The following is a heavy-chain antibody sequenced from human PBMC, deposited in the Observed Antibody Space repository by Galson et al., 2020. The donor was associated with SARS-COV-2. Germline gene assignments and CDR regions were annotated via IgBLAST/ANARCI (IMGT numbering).Heavy chain of an antibody. D-gene: IGHD4-17*01. J-gene: IGHJ2*01. Sequence: GGSLRLSCAASGFTFSTYSMNWVRQAPGKGLEWVSYISSSSDTKDYLDSVKGRFTISRDNAKSSLFLQMNSLKDDDTSVYYCARIFDVVQPLYGDYEGGFFDLWGRGTLVTVSS. CDR3: ARIFDVVQPLYGDYEGGFFDL. CDR1: GFTFSTYS. CDR2: ISSSSDTK. V-gene: IGHV3-48*02.